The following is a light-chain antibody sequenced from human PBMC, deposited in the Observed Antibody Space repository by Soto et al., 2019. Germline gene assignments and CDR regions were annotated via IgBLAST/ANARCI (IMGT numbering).Light chain of an antibody. J-gene: IGLJ3*02. CDR3: SSYTISSTLV. CDR1: SSDVGGYAY. CDR2: EVS. V-gene: IGLV2-14*01. Sequence: QSVLTQPASVSGSPGQSITISCTGTSSDVGGYAYVSWYQQHPDKAPKLMIYEVSNRPSGVSNRFSGSKSGNTASLTISGLQAEDEADYYCSSYTISSTLVFGGGTKVTVL.